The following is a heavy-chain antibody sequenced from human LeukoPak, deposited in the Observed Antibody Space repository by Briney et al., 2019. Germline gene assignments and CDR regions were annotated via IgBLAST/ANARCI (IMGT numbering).Heavy chain of an antibody. CDR1: GYSFTSYW. CDR2: IYPGDSDT. V-gene: IGHV5-51*01. Sequence: LGESLKISCKGSGYSFTSYWIGWVRQMPGKGLEWMGIIYPGDSDTRYSPSFQGQVTISADKSISTAYLQWSSLKASDTAMYYCARCLEWLGLDFDYWGQGTLVTVSS. J-gene: IGHJ4*02. D-gene: IGHD3-3*01. CDR3: ARCLEWLGLDFDY.